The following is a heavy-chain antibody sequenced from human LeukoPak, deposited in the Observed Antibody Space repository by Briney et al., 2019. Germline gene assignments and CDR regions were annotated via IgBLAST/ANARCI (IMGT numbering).Heavy chain of an antibody. J-gene: IGHJ4*02. D-gene: IGHD6-13*01. V-gene: IGHV4-59*02. CDR1: YGSVINYY. Sequence: PSETLSLTCTVSYGSVINYYWAWIRQPPGKGLEWIGYIYYSGSTNYNPSLKSRVTISVDTSKNQFSLKLSSVTAADTAVYYCAVGGSSWYAPIDYWGQGTLVTVSS. CDR3: AVGGSSWYAPIDY. CDR2: IYYSGST.